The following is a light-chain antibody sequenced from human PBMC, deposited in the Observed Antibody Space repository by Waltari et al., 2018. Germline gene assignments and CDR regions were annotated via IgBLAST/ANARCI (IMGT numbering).Light chain of an antibody. V-gene: IGLV1-44*01. CDR2: NNS. CDR3: AAWDDSLNGV. CDR1: SPNIGRIS. J-gene: IGLJ3*02. Sequence: SVLTQPPSASGPPGQRVTIPCYGTSPNIGRISVNWSQQVPGTAPKLLIYNNSQRPSGVPDRFSGSKSGTSASLDISGLQSEDEADYYCAAWDDSLNGVFGGGTKLTVL.